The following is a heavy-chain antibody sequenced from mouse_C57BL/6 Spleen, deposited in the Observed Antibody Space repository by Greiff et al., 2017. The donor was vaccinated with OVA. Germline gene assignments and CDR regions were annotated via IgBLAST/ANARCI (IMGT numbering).Heavy chain of an antibody. CDR3: TGDYFAWFAY. J-gene: IGHJ3*01. V-gene: IGHV6-3*01. CDR2: IRLKSDNYAT. CDR1: GFTFSNYW. Sequence: EVKVVESGGGLVQPGGSMKLSCVASGFTFSNYWMNWVRQSPEKGLEWVAQIRLKSDNYATPYAESVKGRFTISRDDSKSSVYLQMNNLRAEDTGMYYCTGDYFAWFAYWGQGTLVTVSA. D-gene: IGHD2-4*01.